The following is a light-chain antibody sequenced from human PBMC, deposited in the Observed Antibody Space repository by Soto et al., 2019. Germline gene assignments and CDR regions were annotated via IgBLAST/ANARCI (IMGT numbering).Light chain of an antibody. CDR1: QSINTN. V-gene: IGKV1-39*01. Sequence: DIPMTQSPSSLSASVGDRVTITCRASQSINTNLNWYQQKPGKAPKLLIYAASSLQSGGPSRISGSGSGTGFTLTISSLQPEDFATYYCQQSYTTPYTFGQGTKLEIK. CDR2: AAS. J-gene: IGKJ2*01. CDR3: QQSYTTPYT.